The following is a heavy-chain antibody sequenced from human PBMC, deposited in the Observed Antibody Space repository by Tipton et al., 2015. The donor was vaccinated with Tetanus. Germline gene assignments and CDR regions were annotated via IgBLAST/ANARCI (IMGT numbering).Heavy chain of an antibody. V-gene: IGHV4-4*07. J-gene: IGHJ5*02. Sequence: TLSLTCTVSGVYISGYYWSWIRQPAGKGLEWIGRVDRSGTTTYNPSLKGRVTMSLDTSKNQFSLKLTSVTAADTAMYYCARGSDIVVVPGVTRADWFDPWGQGTLVTVSS. CDR3: ARGSDIVVVPGVTRADWFDP. D-gene: IGHD2-2*01. CDR2: VDRSGTT. CDR1: GVYISGYY.